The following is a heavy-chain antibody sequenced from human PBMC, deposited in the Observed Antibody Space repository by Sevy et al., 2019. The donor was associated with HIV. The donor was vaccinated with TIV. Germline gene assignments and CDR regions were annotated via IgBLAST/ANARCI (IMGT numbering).Heavy chain of an antibody. V-gene: IGHV1-18*01. CDR3: VRDESFSLIVVDPDY. Sequence: ASVKVSCQASGYTFSNYGVTWVRQAPGQGLEWMGWISGYNGNTKYAQKFQDRVIMTTDTATTTAYMKLRSLGSDDTAVYYCVRDESFSLIVVDPDYWGQGTLVTVSS. J-gene: IGHJ4*02. CDR2: ISGYNGNT. CDR1: GYTFSNYG. D-gene: IGHD3-22*01.